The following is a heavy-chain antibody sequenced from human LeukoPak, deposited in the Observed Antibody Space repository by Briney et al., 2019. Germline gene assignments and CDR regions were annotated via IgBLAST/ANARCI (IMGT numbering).Heavy chain of an antibody. V-gene: IGHV1-69*05. CDR1: GGTFSSYA. J-gene: IGHJ3*02. D-gene: IGHD3-22*01. CDR2: IIPIFGTA. CDR3: ARGAYYYDSSGQASAFDI. Sequence: SVKVSCKASGGTFSSYAISWVRQAPGQGLEWMGGIIPIFGTANYAQKFQGRVTITTDESTSTACMELSSLRSEDTAVYYCARGAYYYDSSGQASAFDIWGQGTMVTVSS.